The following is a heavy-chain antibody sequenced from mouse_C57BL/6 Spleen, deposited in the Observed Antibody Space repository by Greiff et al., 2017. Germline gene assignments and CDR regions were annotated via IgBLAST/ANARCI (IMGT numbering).Heavy chain of an antibody. CDR3: AKNYGSSFYFDY. D-gene: IGHD1-1*01. CDR2: IWSGGST. CDR1: GFSLTSYG. V-gene: IGHV2-4*01. J-gene: IGHJ2*01. Sequence: QVQLQQSGPGLVQPSQSLSITCTVSGFSLTSYGVHWVRQPPGKGLEWLGVIWSGGSTDYNAAFISRLSISKDTSKSQVFFKINSLQAEDSAIYYCAKNYGSSFYFDYWGQGTTLTVSS.